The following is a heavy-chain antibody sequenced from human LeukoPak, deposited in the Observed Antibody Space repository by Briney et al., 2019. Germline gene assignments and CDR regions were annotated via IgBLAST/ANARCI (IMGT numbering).Heavy chain of an antibody. CDR1: GGSISSYY. D-gene: IGHD4-17*01. CDR3: AREDYGDGFDY. J-gene: IGHJ4*02. CDR2: IYYSGST. Sequence: SETLSLTCTVPGGSISSYYWSWIRQPPGKALELLGYIYYSGSTHYNPSLKSRVTLSVDTSKNQFSLKLSSMPAAAPALYYFAREDYGDGFDYWGQGTLVTVSS. V-gene: IGHV4-59*01.